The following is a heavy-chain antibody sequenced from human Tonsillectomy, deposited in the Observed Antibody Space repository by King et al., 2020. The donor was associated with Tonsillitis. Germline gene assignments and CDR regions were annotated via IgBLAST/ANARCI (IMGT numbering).Heavy chain of an antibody. CDR2: MHYSGNI. D-gene: IGHD1-26*01. Sequence: RLQESGPGVVKPSETLSLTCTVSGDSISSSDQFWAWIRQPPGKGLEWIGYMHYSGNIFYNPSLKSRSTISGGTSENRFSLKLSSVTAADTAVYFCAIYVSGTFDYWGQGALVTVSS. J-gene: IGHJ4*02. V-gene: IGHV4-39*01. CDR3: AIYVSGTFDY. CDR1: GDSISSSDQF.